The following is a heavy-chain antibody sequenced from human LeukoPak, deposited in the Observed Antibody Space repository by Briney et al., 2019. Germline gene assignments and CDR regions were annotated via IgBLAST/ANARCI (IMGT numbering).Heavy chain of an antibody. CDR1: GGSISSYY. D-gene: IGHD4-17*01. J-gene: IGHJ6*03. CDR3: ARGPFDGPHYYYYMDV. V-gene: IGHV4-59*01. Sequence: SETLSLTCTVSGGSISSYYWSWIRQPPGKGLEWLGYIYYSGSTNYNPSLKSRVTISVVTSKNQFSLKLSSVTAADTAVYYCARGPFDGPHYYYYMDVWGKGTTVTVSS. CDR2: IYYSGST.